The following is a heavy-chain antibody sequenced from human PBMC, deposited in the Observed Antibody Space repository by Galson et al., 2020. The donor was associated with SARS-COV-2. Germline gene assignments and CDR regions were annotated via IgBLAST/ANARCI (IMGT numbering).Heavy chain of an antibody. J-gene: IGHJ4*02. CDR3: VCDFWSGCSR. V-gene: IGHV4-34*01. D-gene: IGHD3-3*01. CDR2: INHSGST. CDR1: GGSFSAYY. Sequence: SETLSLTCSVYGGSFSAYYWSWIRQPPGKGLEWIGEINHSGSTNYNPSLKRRVTISVDTYKNQFSLKLSSVTAADTAVFYCVCDFWSGCSRWGQGTLVTVCS.